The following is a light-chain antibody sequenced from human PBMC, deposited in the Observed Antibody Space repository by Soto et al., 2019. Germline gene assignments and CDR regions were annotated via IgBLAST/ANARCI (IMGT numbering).Light chain of an antibody. CDR3: SSYTSSSTYV. Sequence: QSVLAQPASVSGSPGQSITISCTGTNSDVGGYNFVSWYQQHPGKAPKLTIYDVSYRSSGVSSRFSGSKSGNTASLTISGLQAEDEADYYCSSYTSSSTYVFAAGTKLTVL. V-gene: IGLV2-14*01. J-gene: IGLJ1*01. CDR2: DVS. CDR1: NSDVGGYNF.